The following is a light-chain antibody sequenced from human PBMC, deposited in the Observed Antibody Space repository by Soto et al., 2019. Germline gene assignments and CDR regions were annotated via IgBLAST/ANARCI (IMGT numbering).Light chain of an antibody. V-gene: IGLV1-47*02. Sequence: QSVLTEPPSASGTPGQRITLSCSGSRSNIGTNYVYWYQQFPGTAPKLLIYSSDQRPSGVPDRFSGSKSGTSASLAISGLRSEDEADYYCAAWDDSLSGYVFGTGTKLTVL. J-gene: IGLJ1*01. CDR2: SSD. CDR1: RSNIGTNY. CDR3: AAWDDSLSGYV.